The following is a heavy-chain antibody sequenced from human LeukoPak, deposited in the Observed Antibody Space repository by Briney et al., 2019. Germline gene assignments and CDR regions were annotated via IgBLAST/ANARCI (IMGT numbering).Heavy chain of an antibody. CDR2: IYSGDRT. D-gene: IGHD5-18*01. V-gene: IGHV3-66*01. CDR1: GFNVNNLY. Sequence: GGSLRLSCAASGFNVNNLYMSWLRQAPGKGLDWVSVIYSGDRTYYADSVKGRFTISRDTSKNTVYLQMNSLRPEETAVYYCARDGEYSYGYGFDYWGQGTLVSVSS. J-gene: IGHJ4*02. CDR3: ARDGEYSYGYGFDY.